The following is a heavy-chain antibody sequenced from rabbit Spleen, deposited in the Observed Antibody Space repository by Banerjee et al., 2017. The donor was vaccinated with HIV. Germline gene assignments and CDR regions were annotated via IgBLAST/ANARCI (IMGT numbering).Heavy chain of an antibody. V-gene: IGHV1S45*01. J-gene: IGHJ4*01. CDR2: IDAGSSGSA. CDR1: GFTLSSYW. D-gene: IGHD3-1*01. CDR3: ARGAWSPDCMNL. Sequence: EESGGDLVKPEGSLPLTCTDSGFTLSSYWLCWVRQAPGKGLEWIACIDAGSSGSASYASWAKGRFTISKTSSTTVTLQMTSLTVADTATYFCARGAWSPDCMNLWGPGTLVTVS.